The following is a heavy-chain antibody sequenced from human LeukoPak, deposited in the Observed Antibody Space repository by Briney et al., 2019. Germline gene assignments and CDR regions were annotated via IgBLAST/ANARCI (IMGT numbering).Heavy chain of an antibody. CDR1: GFALNNYW. CDR2: INSEGSST. V-gene: IGHV3-74*01. D-gene: IGHD6-13*01. J-gene: IGHJ3*02. CDR3: ANGYSSTDYNALDI. Sequence: GGSLTLSCAPSGFALNNYWTHWVRQAPGKGLVWVSRINSEGSSTTYADSVKGRFTLSRDHAKNTLYLQMNSLRAEDTAVYYCANGYSSTDYNALDIRGEGTMVTVSS.